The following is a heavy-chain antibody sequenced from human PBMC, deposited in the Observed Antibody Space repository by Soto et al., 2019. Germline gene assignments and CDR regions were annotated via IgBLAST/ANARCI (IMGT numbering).Heavy chain of an antibody. D-gene: IGHD3-16*01. CDR3: ARGRYWGNYYYGMDV. CDR2: ISYDGSNK. Sequence: GGSLRLSCAASGFSFSSYAMHWVRQAPGKGLEWVALISYDGSNKFHTDSVKGRFTISRDNSKNMLYLQMNSLRAEDTAVYYCARGRYWGNYYYGMDVWGQGTTVTVSS. V-gene: IGHV3-30-3*01. J-gene: IGHJ6*02. CDR1: GFSFSSYA.